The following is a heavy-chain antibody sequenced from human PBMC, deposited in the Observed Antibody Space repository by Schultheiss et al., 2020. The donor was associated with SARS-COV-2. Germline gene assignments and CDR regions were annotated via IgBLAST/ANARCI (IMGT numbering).Heavy chain of an antibody. D-gene: IGHD3-10*01. V-gene: IGHV4-4*07. CDR2: IYTSGST. CDR1: GGSISSYY. J-gene: IGHJ6*03. Sequence: SETLSLTCTVSGGSISSYYWSWIRQPAGKGLEWIGRIYTSGSTNYNPSLKSRVTMSVDTSKNQFSLKLSSVTAADTAVYYCARGDGSWEPNYYYYYMDVWGRGTTVTVSS. CDR3: ARGDGSWEPNYYYYYMDV.